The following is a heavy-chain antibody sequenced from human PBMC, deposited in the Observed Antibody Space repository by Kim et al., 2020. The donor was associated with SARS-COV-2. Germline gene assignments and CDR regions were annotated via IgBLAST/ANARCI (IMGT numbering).Heavy chain of an antibody. CDR1: GGSVSSGSYY. CDR2: IYYSGST. D-gene: IGHD3-22*01. CDR3: ARYYYDSSGYRDDAFDI. J-gene: IGHJ3*02. Sequence: SETPSLTCTVSGGSVSSGSYYWSWIRQPPGKGLEWIGYIYYSGSTNYNPSLKSRVTISVDTSKNQFSLKLSSVTAADTAVYYCARYYYDSSGYRDDAFDIWGQGTMVTVSS. V-gene: IGHV4-61*01.